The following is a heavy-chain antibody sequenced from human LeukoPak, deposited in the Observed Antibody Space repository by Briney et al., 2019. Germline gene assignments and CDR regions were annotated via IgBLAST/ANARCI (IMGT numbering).Heavy chain of an antibody. V-gene: IGHV1-2*02. CDR3: AKARPSTVAGMG. J-gene: IGHJ4*02. CDR2: ITPNSGNT. Sequence: GASVKVSCKTSGYTFIDYYIHWIRQAPGQGLEWMGWITPNSGNTNYAQKFQGRVTMTRDTSISTASLELRSLTSDDTAVYYCAKARPSTVAGMGWGQGTLVTVSS. D-gene: IGHD6-19*01. CDR1: GYTFIDYY.